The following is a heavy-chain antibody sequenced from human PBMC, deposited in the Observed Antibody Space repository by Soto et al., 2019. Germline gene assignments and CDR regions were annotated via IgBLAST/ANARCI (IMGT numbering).Heavy chain of an antibody. CDR3: ARDPAGQGVYYYDGMDV. Sequence: QVQLVESGGGVVQPGRSLRLSCAASGFTFSSYAMHWVRQAPGKGLEWVAVISYDGSNKYYADSVKGRFTISRDNSKNTLYLQMNSLRAEDTAVYYCARDPAGQGVYYYDGMDVWGQGTTVTVSS. J-gene: IGHJ6*02. V-gene: IGHV3-30-3*01. D-gene: IGHD2-2*01. CDR2: ISYDGSNK. CDR1: GFTFSSYA.